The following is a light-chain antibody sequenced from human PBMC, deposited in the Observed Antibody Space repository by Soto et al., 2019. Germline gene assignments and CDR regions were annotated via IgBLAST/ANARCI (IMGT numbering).Light chain of an antibody. CDR1: QGISSW. Sequence: DIQRTQSPSTLSSSTGYRVTSTCRASQGISSWLAWYQQKPGKAPKLLIYDASSLESGVPSRFSGSGSGTEFTLTISSLQPDDFATYYCQQYNSFWTFGQGTKADIK. CDR2: DAS. V-gene: IGKV1-5*01. J-gene: IGKJ1*01. CDR3: QQYNSFWT.